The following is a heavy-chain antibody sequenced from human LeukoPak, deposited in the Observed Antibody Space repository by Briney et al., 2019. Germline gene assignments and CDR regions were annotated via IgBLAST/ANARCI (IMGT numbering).Heavy chain of an antibody. V-gene: IGHV1-69*13. Sequence: AVTDSFMPSRGTLIIYATSWVRPAPGQRLEWMGGIIPIFGTAHCAQKFQGRVTLTADESTSTAYMELSSLRAEDTAVYYCATDSDEGFDRWPRGTVVRVST. J-gene: IGHJ5*02. CDR2: IIPIFGTA. CDR1: RGTLIIYA. CDR3: ATDSDEGFDR.